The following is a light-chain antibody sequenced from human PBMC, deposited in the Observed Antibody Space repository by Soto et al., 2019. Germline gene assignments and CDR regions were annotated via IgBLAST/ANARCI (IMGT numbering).Light chain of an antibody. Sequence: QSALTQSASVSGSPGQSITIPCTGTSSDVGGYNFVSWYQHHPDKAPKLIIYGVTKRPSGVSNRFSGSKSGNTASLTVSGLQAEDEADYYCSSYAGSNKWVFGTGTKVTVL. CDR2: GVT. CDR3: SSYAGSNKWV. V-gene: IGLV2-14*01. J-gene: IGLJ1*01. CDR1: SSDVGGYNF.